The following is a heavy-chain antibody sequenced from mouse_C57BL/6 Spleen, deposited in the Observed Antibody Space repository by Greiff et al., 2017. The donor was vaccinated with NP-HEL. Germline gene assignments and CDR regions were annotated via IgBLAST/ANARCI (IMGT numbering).Heavy chain of an antibody. D-gene: IGHD2-5*01. J-gene: IGHJ2*01. CDR3: AREGYSNYVED. CDR1: GYTFTSYD. Sequence: VQLQQSGPELVKPGASVKLSCKASGYTFTSYDINWVKQRPGQGLEWIGRIYPSDGSTKYNEKFKGKATLTVDTSSSTAYMELDSLTSEDSAVYCCAREGYSNYVEDWDQGTTLTVSS. V-gene: IGHV1-85*01. CDR2: IYPSDGST.